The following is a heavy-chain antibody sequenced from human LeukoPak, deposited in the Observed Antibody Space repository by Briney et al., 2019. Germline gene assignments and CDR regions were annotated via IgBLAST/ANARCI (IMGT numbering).Heavy chain of an antibody. D-gene: IGHD2-2*01. CDR2: IYTSGST. J-gene: IGHJ4*02. Sequence: PSETLSLTCTVSGGSISSGSYYWSWIRQPAGKGLEWIGRIYTSGSTNYNPSLKSRVTISVDTSKNQFSLKLSSVTAADTAVYYCARGSDIVVVPAANPFDYWGQGTLVTVSS. CDR3: ARGSDIVVVPAANPFDY. V-gene: IGHV4-61*02. CDR1: GGSISSGSYY.